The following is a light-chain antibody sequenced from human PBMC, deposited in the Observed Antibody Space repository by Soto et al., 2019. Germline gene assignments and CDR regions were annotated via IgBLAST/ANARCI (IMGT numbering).Light chain of an antibody. Sequence: EIVLTQSPATLSLSPGERATLSCRASQSVSSYLAWYQQKPGQAPRHLIYDASNRATDIPARFSGSGSGTDFTLTISSLEPEDFAVYYCQQRSNWPMYTFGHGTKLEIK. CDR1: QSVSSY. CDR3: QQRSNWPMYT. CDR2: DAS. V-gene: IGKV3-11*01. J-gene: IGKJ2*01.